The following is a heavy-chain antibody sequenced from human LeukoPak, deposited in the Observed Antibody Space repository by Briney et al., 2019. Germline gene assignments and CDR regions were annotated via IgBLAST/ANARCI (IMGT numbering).Heavy chain of an antibody. CDR1: GGSISSYY. Sequence: PSETLSLTCSVSGGSISSYYWSWIRQPPGKGLEWIGYIYYSGSTNYNPSLKSRVTISVDTSKNQFSLKLSSVTAADTAVYYCARDEFATPFDYWGQGTLVTVSS. D-gene: IGHD1-26*01. CDR3: ARDEFATPFDY. J-gene: IGHJ4*02. V-gene: IGHV4-59*12. CDR2: IYYSGST.